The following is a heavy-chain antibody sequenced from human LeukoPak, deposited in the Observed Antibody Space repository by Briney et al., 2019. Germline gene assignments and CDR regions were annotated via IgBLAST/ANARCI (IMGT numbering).Heavy chain of an antibody. V-gene: IGHV3-33*01. J-gene: IGHJ4*02. CDR3: ARDLSAAFDF. CDR1: GFPFSSYG. Sequence: PGTSLRLSCAASGFPFSSYGMHWVGQAPGKGLEWVARLVYDARSDYANSVTGGFSISRDDSKNTLFLDMSNLRVEDTALYYCARDLSAAFDFWGQGVLVTVSS. CDR2: LVYDARS. D-gene: IGHD6-19*01.